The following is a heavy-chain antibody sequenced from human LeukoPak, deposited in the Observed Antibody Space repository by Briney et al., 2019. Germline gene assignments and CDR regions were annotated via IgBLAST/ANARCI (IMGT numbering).Heavy chain of an antibody. Sequence: SETLSLTCTVSGCSMSNSNYYWSWIRQPPGKELEWIASINYGGTTYYNPSLKSRVTISVDTSKNQFSLRLSSVTAADTAVYLCARYVVYGSGKYYFDYWGQGSLVTVSS. CDR2: INYGGTT. J-gene: IGHJ4*02. CDR3: ARYVVYGSGKYYFDY. V-gene: IGHV4-39*01. D-gene: IGHD3-10*01. CDR1: GCSMSNSNYY.